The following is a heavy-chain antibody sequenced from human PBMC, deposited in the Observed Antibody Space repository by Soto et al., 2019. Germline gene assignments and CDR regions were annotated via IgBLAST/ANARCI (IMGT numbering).Heavy chain of an antibody. J-gene: IGHJ4*02. Sequence: GGSLRLSCAASGFTFNTYGMHWVRQAPGKGLEWVAVISYDGSDKYYADSVKGRLIISRDNSKNTLYRQMNSLRAEDTAIYYCAKSPNFYCSSPNCYKFYFDFWGQGALVTVSS. D-gene: IGHD2-2*02. V-gene: IGHV3-30*18. CDR1: GFTFNTYG. CDR3: AKSPNFYCSSPNCYKFYFDF. CDR2: ISYDGSDK.